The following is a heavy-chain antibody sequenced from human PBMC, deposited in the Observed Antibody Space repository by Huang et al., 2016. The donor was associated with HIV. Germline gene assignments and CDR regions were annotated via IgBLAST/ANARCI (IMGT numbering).Heavy chain of an antibody. CDR2: VYYSGRT. CDR1: AGSISNSTYY. J-gene: IGHJ4*02. Sequence: HLQLQESGPGLVKPSETLSLTCTVSAGSISNSTYYWGWIRQPPGKGLEWIGSVYYSGRTYYNPSLKSRLTISVDTSKNQFSLKLRSVTAADTAVYYCARHSYSGYDWGYWGQGTLVTVSS. CDR3: ARHSYSGYDWGY. D-gene: IGHD5-12*01. V-gene: IGHV4-39*01.